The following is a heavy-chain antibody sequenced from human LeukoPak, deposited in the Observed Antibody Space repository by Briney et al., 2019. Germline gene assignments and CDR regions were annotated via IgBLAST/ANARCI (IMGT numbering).Heavy chain of an antibody. CDR2: IYYSGST. V-gene: IGHV4-31*03. Sequence: PSETLSLTCTVSGGSISSGGYYWSWIRQHPGKGLEWIGYIYYSGSTYYNPSLKSRVTISADTSKNQFSLKLSSVTAADTAVYYCARAIVVVPAAHFDYWGQGTLVTVSS. D-gene: IGHD2-2*01. J-gene: IGHJ4*02. CDR3: ARAIVVVPAAHFDY. CDR1: GGSISSGGYY.